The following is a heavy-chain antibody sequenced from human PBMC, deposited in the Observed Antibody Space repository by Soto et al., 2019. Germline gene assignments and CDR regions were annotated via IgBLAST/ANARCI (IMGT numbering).Heavy chain of an antibody. D-gene: IGHD5-12*01. CDR3: ARGIGYSGYDSAVDY. CDR1: GGTFSSYA. V-gene: IGHV1-69*13. J-gene: IGHJ4*02. CDR2: IIPIFGTA. Sequence: SVKVSCKASGGTFSSYAISWVRHAPGQGLEWMGGIIPIFGTANYAQKFQGRVTITADESTSTAYMELSSLRSEDTAVYYCARGIGYSGYDSAVDYWGQGTLVTVSS.